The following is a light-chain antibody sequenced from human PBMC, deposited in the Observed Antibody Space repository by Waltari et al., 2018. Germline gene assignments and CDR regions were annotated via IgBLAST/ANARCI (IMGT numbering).Light chain of an antibody. CDR1: SSNIGNNY. CDR3: ATWDTSLSGGV. CDR2: ENN. V-gene: IGLV1-51*02. Sequence: QSVLTQPPSVSAAPGQEVTIFCSGSSSNIGNNYVSWYQQLPGTAPKLLIYENNGRPSGIPDRFSGSKSGTSATLDITGLQTEDEANYYCATWDTSLSGGVFGGGTKLTVL. J-gene: IGLJ2*01.